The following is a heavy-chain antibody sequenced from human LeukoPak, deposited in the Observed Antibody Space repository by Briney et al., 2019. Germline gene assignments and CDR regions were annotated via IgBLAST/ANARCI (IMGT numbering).Heavy chain of an antibody. CDR3: ARVGSYDSSWIDY. J-gene: IGHJ4*02. D-gene: IGHD3-22*01. Sequence: SVNVSCKASGGTFSSYAISWVRQAPGQGLEWMGGIIPIFGTAIYAQKFQGRVTITSDESTSTAYMELSSLRSEDTAVYYCARVGSYDSSWIDYWGQGTLVTVSS. CDR2: IIPIFGTA. V-gene: IGHV1-69*13. CDR1: GGTFSSYA.